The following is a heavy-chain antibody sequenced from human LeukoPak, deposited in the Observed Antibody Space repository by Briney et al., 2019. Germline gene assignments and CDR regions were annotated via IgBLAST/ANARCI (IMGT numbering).Heavy chain of an antibody. V-gene: IGHV3-48*01. J-gene: IGHJ4*02. CDR3: AHLSPYFDY. CDR2: ISSSSSTI. Sequence: GGSLRLPCAASGFTFSSYSMNWVRQAPGKGLEWVSYISSSSSTIYYADSVKGRFTISRDNAKNSLYLQMNSLRAEDTAVYYCAHLSPYFDYWGQGTLVTVSS. D-gene: IGHD3-3*02. CDR1: GFTFSSYS.